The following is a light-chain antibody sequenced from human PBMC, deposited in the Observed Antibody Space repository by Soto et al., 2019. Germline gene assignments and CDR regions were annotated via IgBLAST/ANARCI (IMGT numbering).Light chain of an antibody. J-gene: IGKJ1*01. Sequence: DIQMTQSPSTLSASVGDRVTITCRASQSISSWLAWYQQKPGKAPKLLIYKASSLESGVPSRFSGSGAGTEFTLTISSMQPDELATYYDQQYNSFPTFGRRTKVESK. V-gene: IGKV1-5*03. CDR2: KAS. CDR3: QQYNSFPT. CDR1: QSISSW.